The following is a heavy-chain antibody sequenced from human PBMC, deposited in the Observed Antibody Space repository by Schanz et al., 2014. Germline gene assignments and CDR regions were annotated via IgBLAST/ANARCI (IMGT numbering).Heavy chain of an antibody. CDR1: GFTFSNYA. CDR3: AKGMGYCSGGTCYDYYYYGLDV. V-gene: IGHV3-23*01. Sequence: EVQLLESGGGLVRPGGSLRLSCAASGFTFSNYAMSWVRQAPGKGLEWVSSISSSGSYIHYADSVKGRFTISRDNSENTLYLQMNSLSADDTAVFYCAKGMGYCSGGTCYDYYYYGLDVWGQGTTVTVSS. D-gene: IGHD2-15*01. CDR2: ISSSGSYI. J-gene: IGHJ6*02.